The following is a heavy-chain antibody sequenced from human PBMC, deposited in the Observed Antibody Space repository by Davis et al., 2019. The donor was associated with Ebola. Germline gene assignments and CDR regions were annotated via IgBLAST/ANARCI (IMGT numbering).Heavy chain of an antibody. D-gene: IGHD2-15*01. J-gene: IGHJ3*02. CDR2: ISAYNGNT. CDR1: GGTFSSYA. Sequence: ASVKVSCKASGGTFSSYAISWVRQAPGQGLEWMGWISAYNGNTNYAQKLQGRVTMTTDTSTSTAYMELRSLRSDDTAVYYCARGDIVAVQSSGAFDIWGQGTMVTVSS. CDR3: ARGDIVAVQSSGAFDI. V-gene: IGHV1-18*01.